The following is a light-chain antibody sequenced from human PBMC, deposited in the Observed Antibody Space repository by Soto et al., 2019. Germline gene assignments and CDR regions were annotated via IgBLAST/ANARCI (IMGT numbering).Light chain of an antibody. CDR3: QQYDNRPPT. V-gene: IGKV1-33*01. CDR2: DAF. CDR1: QDINNF. Sequence: DIQMTQSPSSLSASVGDRVTITCQASQDINNFLNWYQQKPGKAPKLLIYDAFKLDTGVPSRFSGSGSGTDFPFTISSLQPEDIATYFCQQYDNRPPTFGGGTKVEL. J-gene: IGKJ4*01.